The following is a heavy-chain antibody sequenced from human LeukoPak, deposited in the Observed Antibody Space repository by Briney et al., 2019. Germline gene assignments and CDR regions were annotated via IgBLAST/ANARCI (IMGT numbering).Heavy chain of an antibody. CDR1: GFTFSSYG. CDR2: IRYDGSSK. J-gene: IGHJ4*02. CDR3: AKDREYSSSD. V-gene: IGHV3-30*02. D-gene: IGHD6-6*01. Sequence: GGSLRLSCAASGFTFSSYGMNWVRQAPGKGLEWVAFIRYDGSSKYCADSVKGRFTISRDNSKNTLYLQMNSLRAEDTAVYYCAKDREYSSSDWGQGTVVTVSS.